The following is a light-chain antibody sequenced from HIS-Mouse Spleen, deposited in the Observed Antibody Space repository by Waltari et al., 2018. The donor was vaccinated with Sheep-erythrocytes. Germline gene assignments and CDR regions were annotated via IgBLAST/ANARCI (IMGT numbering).Light chain of an antibody. V-gene: IGLV3-19*01. Sequence: SSELTQDPAVSVALGQTVRIPCQGDSLRSYYASWFQQKPGQAPVLVIYGKNNRPSGIPDRFSGYSSGNTASLTITGAQAEDEADFYCNSRDSSGNHLGVVFGGGTKLTVL. CDR1: SLRSYY. CDR2: GKN. CDR3: NSRDSSGNHLGVV. J-gene: IGLJ2*01.